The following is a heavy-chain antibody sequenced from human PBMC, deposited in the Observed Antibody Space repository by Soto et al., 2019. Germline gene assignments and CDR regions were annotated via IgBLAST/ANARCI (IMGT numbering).Heavy chain of an antibody. CDR1: GFTFSSYA. D-gene: IGHD3-9*01. CDR2: ISRNSGSI. J-gene: IGHJ3*02. Sequence: PGGSLRLSCAASGFTFSSYAMSWVRQAPGKGLEWVSGISRNSGSIGYADSVKGRFTISRDNAKNSLYLQMNSLRAEDTALYYCAKGFYDILTGPYFDIWGQGTMVTVSS. V-gene: IGHV3-9*01. CDR3: AKGFYDILTGPYFDI.